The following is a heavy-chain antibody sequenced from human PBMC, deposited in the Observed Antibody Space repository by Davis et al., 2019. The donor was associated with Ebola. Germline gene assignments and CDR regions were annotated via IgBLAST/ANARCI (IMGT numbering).Heavy chain of an antibody. V-gene: IGHV4-34*01. CDR1: GFTFSDYY. CDR3: ARQSGSVY. D-gene: IGHD5-12*01. J-gene: IGHJ4*02. Sequence: ESLKISCAASGFTFSDYYMSWIRQPPGKGLEWIGEINHSGSTNYNPSLKSRVTISVDTSKNQFSLKLSSVTAADTAVYYCARQSGSVYWGQGTLVTVSS. CDR2: INHSGST.